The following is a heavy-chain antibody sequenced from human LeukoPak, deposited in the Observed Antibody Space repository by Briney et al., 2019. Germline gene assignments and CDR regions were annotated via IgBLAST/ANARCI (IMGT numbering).Heavy chain of an antibody. Sequence: ASVKVSCKASGYTFTGYYMHWVRQAPGQGLEWMGWINPNSGGTNYAQKLQGRVTMTRDTSISTAYMELSRLRSDDTAVYYCAREERGYCSSTSCYYGWFDPWGQGTLVTVSS. V-gene: IGHV1-2*02. CDR2: INPNSGGT. J-gene: IGHJ5*02. CDR1: GYTFTGYY. CDR3: AREERGYCSSTSCYYGWFDP. D-gene: IGHD2-2*01.